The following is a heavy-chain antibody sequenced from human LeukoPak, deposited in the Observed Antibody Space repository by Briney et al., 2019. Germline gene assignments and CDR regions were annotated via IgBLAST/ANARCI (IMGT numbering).Heavy chain of an antibody. J-gene: IGHJ3*02. CDR2: IYPGDSDT. D-gene: IGHD1-7*01. V-gene: IGHV5-51*01. CDR3: ARHFEYWNYVKGRGAFDI. Sequence: GESLKISCKGSGYSFTNYWIGWVRQMPGKGLEWMGIIYPGDSDTRYSPSFQGQVTISADKSISTAYLQWSSLKASDTAMYYCARHFEYWNYVKGRGAFDIWGQGTMVTVSS. CDR1: GYSFTNYW.